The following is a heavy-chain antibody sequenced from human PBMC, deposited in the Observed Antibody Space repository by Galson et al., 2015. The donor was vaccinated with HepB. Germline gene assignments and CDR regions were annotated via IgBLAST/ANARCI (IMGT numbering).Heavy chain of an antibody. CDR1: GFTFDTYD. Sequence: SLRLSCAASGFTFDTYDMHWVRQAAGVGLEWVSGTDTPGNPYSPDSLRGRFTISRDNAKNSLYLQMNSLRDDDTAVYYCARARAGTHYLDYWGQGALVTVSS. V-gene: IGHV3-13*05. CDR2: TDTPGNP. CDR3: ARARAGTHYLDY. D-gene: IGHD6-19*01. J-gene: IGHJ4*02.